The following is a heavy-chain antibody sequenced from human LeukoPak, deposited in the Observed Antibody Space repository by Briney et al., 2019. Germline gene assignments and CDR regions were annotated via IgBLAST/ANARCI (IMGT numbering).Heavy chain of an antibody. CDR3: ARAQGYCTGGSCLDMGY. Sequence: GSLRLSCAASGFTFSSYWMHWVRQAPGKGLVWVSRINSDGSGTNYADSVKGRFTISRDNAKNTLYLEMSSLRAEDTAVYYCARAQGYCTGGSCLDMGYWGQGTLVTASS. V-gene: IGHV3-74*01. J-gene: IGHJ4*02. CDR2: INSDGSGT. CDR1: GFTFSSYW. D-gene: IGHD2-15*01.